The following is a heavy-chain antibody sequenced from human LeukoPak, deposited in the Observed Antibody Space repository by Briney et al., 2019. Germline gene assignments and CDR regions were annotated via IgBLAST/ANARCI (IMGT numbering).Heavy chain of an antibody. J-gene: IGHJ4*02. CDR1: GFTFNTYS. D-gene: IGHD1-26*01. Sequence: GGSLRLSSAASGFTFNTYSMNWVRQAPGKGLEWLSYVKSGNYDIQYADSVTGRFTVSRDSATNSLYLQMNDLKAEDTAVYYCAKDQRWESPHYLDSWGQGTLVTVSS. CDR2: VKSGNYDI. CDR3: AKDQRWESPHYLDS. V-gene: IGHV3-48*01.